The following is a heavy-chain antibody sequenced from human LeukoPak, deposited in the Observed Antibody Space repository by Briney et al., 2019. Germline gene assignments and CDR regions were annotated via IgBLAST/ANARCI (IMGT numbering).Heavy chain of an antibody. V-gene: IGHV4-34*01. Sequence: SETLSLTCAVYGGSFSGYYWSWIRQPPGKGLEWIGEINHSGSTNYNPSLKSRVTISVDTSKNQFSLKLSPVTAADTAVYYCARDPGIWGGFDIWGQGTMVTVSS. CDR3: ARDPGIWGGFDI. CDR2: INHSGST. CDR1: GGSFSGYY. D-gene: IGHD2-15*01. J-gene: IGHJ3*02.